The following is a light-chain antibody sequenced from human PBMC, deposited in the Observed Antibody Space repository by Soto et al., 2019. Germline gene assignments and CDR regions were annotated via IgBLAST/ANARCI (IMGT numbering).Light chain of an antibody. CDR1: QSISTW. CDR3: QQYNSYST. J-gene: IGKJ2*01. V-gene: IGKV1-5*01. CDR2: DAS. Sequence: DIQMTQSPSTLSASAGDRVTITCRASQSISTWLAWYQQKPGKAPKLLIHDASILETGVPSRFSGSGSGTEFTLTISSLQPDDFATYYCQQYNSYSTFGQGTNLEIK.